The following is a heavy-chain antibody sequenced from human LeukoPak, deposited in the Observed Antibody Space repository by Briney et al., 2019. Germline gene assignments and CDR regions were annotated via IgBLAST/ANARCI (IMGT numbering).Heavy chain of an antibody. V-gene: IGHV4-38-2*01. D-gene: IGHD5-24*01. CDR2: IYHSWST. CDR3: ARGFVGDGYNSA. CDR1: GYSISSGYY. J-gene: IGHJ5*02. Sequence: SETLSLTCAVSGYSISSGYYWGWIRQPPGKGLEWIGSIYHSWSTYYNLSLKSRVPISVDTSKHQFSRALSPVTAAATAVYSCARGFVGDGYNSAWSQGTLVTVPS.